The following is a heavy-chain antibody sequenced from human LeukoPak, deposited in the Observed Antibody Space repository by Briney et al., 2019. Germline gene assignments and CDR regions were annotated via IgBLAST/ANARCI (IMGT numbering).Heavy chain of an antibody. D-gene: IGHD3-10*01. V-gene: IGHV3-30*18. CDR2: ISYDGSNK. CDR1: GFTFSSYG. Sequence: GGSLRLSCAASGFTFSSYGMHWVRQAPGKGLEWVAVISYDGSNKYYADSVKGRFTISRDNSKNSLYLQMNSLRTEDTALYYCAKGDGSGSYYRSGYMDVWGKGTTVTVSS. CDR3: AKGDGSGSYYRSGYMDV. J-gene: IGHJ6*03.